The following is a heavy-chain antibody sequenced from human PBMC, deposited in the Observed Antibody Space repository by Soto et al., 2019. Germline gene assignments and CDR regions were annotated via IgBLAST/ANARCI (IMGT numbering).Heavy chain of an antibody. D-gene: IGHD3-3*01. CDR2: IYNGGST. V-gene: IGHV4-39*01. Sequence: PSETLSLTCTVSGDSVSSVGFHWAWLRRPPGKGLEWIGYIYNGGSTYYRPSLKSRVTISVDTSKNQFSLKLSSVTAADTAVYYCARHLYDFWSGYYFYYYYGMDVWGQGTTVTVSS. CDR1: GDSVSSVGFH. J-gene: IGHJ6*02. CDR3: ARHLYDFWSGYYFYYYYGMDV.